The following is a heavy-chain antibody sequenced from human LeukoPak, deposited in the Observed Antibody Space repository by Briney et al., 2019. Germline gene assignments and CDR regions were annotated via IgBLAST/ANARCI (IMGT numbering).Heavy chain of an antibody. J-gene: IGHJ5*02. V-gene: IGHV3-7*01. D-gene: IGHD3-22*01. CDR3: ARKLYYYDTSPPGRFDP. CDR2: IRESGSEA. CDR1: GFTFSRYW. Sequence: PGGSLRLSCAASGFTFSRYWMSWVRQAPGKGLEWVATIRESGSEAYYVDSVKGRFTISRDNAKKTLYLQMDGLRAEDTAVYHCARKLYYYDTSPPGRFDPWGEGTLVTVS.